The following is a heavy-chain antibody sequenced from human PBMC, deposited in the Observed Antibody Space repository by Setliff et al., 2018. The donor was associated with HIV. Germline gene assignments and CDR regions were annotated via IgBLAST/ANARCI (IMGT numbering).Heavy chain of an antibody. Sequence: SVKVSCKASGGTFNSFAISWVRQAPGQGFEWMGGITPIFGTAKYAQRFQGRVTITADKSTSTAYMELSSLRSEDTAVYYCARDREYYYDNSGSPSFDYWGQGTLVTVSS. J-gene: IGHJ4*02. CDR2: ITPIFGTA. CDR1: GGTFNSFA. CDR3: ARDREYYYDNSGSPSFDY. D-gene: IGHD3-22*01. V-gene: IGHV1-69*06.